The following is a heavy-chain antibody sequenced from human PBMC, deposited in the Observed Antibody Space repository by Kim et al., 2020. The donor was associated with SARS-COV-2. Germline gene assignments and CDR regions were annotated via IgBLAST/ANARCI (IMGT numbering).Heavy chain of an antibody. V-gene: IGHV1-58*02. CDR3: AADRGYYGMDV. D-gene: IGHD3-10*01. J-gene: IGHJ6*02. Sequence: SVKVSCQASRFTFTSSGIQWVRQARGQRLEWMGWIVVGRDSTKYAQKFQDRLTMTADKSTSTAYMEQRSLRSEDTAVYYCAADRGYYGMDVWGQGTTVTVSS. CDR2: IVVGRDST. CDR1: RFTFTSSG.